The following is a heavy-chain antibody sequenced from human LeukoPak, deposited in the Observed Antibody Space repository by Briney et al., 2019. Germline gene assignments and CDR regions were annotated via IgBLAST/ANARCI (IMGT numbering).Heavy chain of an antibody. CDR3: AKRSLRGSGSPPYFDY. CDR2: ISSSAGST. V-gene: IGHV3-23*01. CDR1: GFTFSSYG. D-gene: IGHD3-10*01. Sequence: PGGSLRLSCAASGFTFSSYGMSWVRQAPGKGLEWVSAISSSAGSTFYADSVKGRFTISRDNSKNTLYLQMGSLRAEDTAVYYCAKRSLRGSGSPPYFDYWGQGTLVTVSS. J-gene: IGHJ4*02.